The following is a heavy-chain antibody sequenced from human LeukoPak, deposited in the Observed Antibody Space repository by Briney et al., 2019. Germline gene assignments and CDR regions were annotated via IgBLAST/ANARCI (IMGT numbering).Heavy chain of an antibody. Sequence: GSSVKVSCKASGGTFSSYAISWVRQAPGQGLEWMGWINPNSGGTNYAQKFQGRVTMTRDTSISTAYMELSRLRSDDTAVYYCARIPYYYGSGSYECDYWGQGTLVTVSS. D-gene: IGHD3-10*01. J-gene: IGHJ4*02. CDR1: GGTFSSYA. CDR3: ARIPYYYGSGSYECDY. V-gene: IGHV1-2*02. CDR2: INPNSGGT.